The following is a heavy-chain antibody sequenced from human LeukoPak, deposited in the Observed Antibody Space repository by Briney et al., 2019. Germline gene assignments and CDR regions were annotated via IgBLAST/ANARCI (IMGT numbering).Heavy chain of an antibody. CDR3: AKYSSGWYTSFFDY. Sequence: GGSLRLSCAASGFTFSSYGMHWVRQAPGKGLEWVAVISYDGSNKYYADSVKGRFTISRDNSKNTLYLQMNSLRAEDTAVYYCAKYSSGWYTSFFDYWGQGTLVTVSS. CDR1: GFTFSSYG. V-gene: IGHV3-30*18. CDR2: ISYDGSNK. J-gene: IGHJ4*02. D-gene: IGHD6-19*01.